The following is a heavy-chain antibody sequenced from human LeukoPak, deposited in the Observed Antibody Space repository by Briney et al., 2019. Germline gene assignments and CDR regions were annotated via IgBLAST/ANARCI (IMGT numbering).Heavy chain of an antibody. CDR3: ARGVGYCSSTSCYDWFDP. V-gene: IGHV4-30-2*01. CDR1: GGSISSGGYS. Sequence: SQTLSLTCAVSGGSISSGGYSWSWIRQPPGKGLEWIGYIYHSGSTYYNPSLKSRVTISVDRSKNQFSLKLSSVTAAGTAVYYCARGVGYCSSTSCYDWFDPWGQGTLVTVSS. CDR2: IYHSGST. D-gene: IGHD2-2*01. J-gene: IGHJ5*02.